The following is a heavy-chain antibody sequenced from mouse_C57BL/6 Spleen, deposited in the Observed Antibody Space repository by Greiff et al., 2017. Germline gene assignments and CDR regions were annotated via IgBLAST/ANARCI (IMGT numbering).Heavy chain of an antibody. Sequence: EVQLQQSGPELVKPGASVKMSCKASGYTFTDYNMHWVKQSHGKSLEWIGYINPNNGGTSYNQKFKGKATLTVNKSSSTAYMELRSLTSEDSAVYYCARGIYYGSSYGFDYWGQGTTLTVSS. D-gene: IGHD1-1*01. V-gene: IGHV1-22*01. CDR1: GYTFTDYN. CDR2: INPNNGGT. J-gene: IGHJ2*01. CDR3: ARGIYYGSSYGFDY.